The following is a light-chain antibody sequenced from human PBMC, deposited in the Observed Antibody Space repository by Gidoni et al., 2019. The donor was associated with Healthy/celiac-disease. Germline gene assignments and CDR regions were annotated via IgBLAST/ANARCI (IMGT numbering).Light chain of an antibody. V-gene: IGKV3-20*01. J-gene: IGKJ1*01. CDR1: QSVSSSY. CDR2: GAS. CDR3: QQRRT. Sequence: EIVLTKSPGTLSLSPGERATLSCRASQSVSSSYLAWYQQKPGQAPRLLIYGASSRATGIPDRFSGSGSGPDFTLTISRLVPEDFAVYYCQQRRTFGQGTKVEIQ.